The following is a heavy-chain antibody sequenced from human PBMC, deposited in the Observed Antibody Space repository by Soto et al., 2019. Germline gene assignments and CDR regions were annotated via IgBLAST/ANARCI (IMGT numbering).Heavy chain of an antibody. CDR3: AKGMIVVVITVFDY. Sequence: EVQLLESGGGLVQPGGSLGLSCAASGFTFSSYAMSWVRQAPGKGLEWVSAISGSGGSTYYADSVKGRFTISRDNPKNTRYLQMNSLRAEDTAVYYCAKGMIVVVITVFDYWGQGTLVTVSS. CDR2: ISGSGGST. J-gene: IGHJ4*02. V-gene: IGHV3-23*01. CDR1: GFTFSSYA. D-gene: IGHD3-22*01.